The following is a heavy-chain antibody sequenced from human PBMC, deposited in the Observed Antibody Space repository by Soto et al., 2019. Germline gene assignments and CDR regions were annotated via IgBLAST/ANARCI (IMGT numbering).Heavy chain of an antibody. J-gene: IGHJ4*02. CDR3: ARGWDTAMAPFY. V-gene: IGHV1-46*03. D-gene: IGHD5-18*01. CDR2: INPSGGST. Sequence: RASEKVSCKASGYTFISYDMDWVRQAPGQGLEPMGIINPSGGSTGYAQKFQGRVTMTRDTSTSTVYTELSSLRSEDSAVYYCARGWDTAMAPFYRGQGTLVTVSS. CDR1: GYTFISYD.